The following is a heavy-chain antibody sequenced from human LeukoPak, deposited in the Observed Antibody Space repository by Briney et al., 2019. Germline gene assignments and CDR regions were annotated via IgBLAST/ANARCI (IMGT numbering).Heavy chain of an antibody. CDR2: IYHSGST. CDR3: ARALAAPNNWFDP. CDR1: GGSISSSNW. D-gene: IGHD6-6*01. V-gene: IGHV4-4*02. J-gene: IGHJ5*02. Sequence: SETLSLTCAVSGGSISSSNWWSWVRQPPGKGLEWIGEIYHSGSTNYNPSLKSRVTISVDKSKNQFSLKLSSVTAADTAVYYCARALAAPNNWFDPWGQGTLVTVSS.